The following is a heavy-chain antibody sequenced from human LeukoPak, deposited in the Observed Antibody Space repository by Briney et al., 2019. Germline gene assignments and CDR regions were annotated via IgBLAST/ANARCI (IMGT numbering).Heavy chain of an antibody. J-gene: IGHJ4*02. CDR2: ISGGGDSA. D-gene: IGHD2-2*01. V-gene: IGHV3-23*01. Sequence: PGGSLRLSCAASGFTFSNYAMNWVRQAPGKGLEWVSVISGGGDSADYADSMKGRFTISRDNSKNTLYLQMNSLRAEDTALYYCAKLGCTGTFCYANYWGQGTLVTVSS. CDR3: AKLGCTGTFCYANY. CDR1: GFTFSNYA.